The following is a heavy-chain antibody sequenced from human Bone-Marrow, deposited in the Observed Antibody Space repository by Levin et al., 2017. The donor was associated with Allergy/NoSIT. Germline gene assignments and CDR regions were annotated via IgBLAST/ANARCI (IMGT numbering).Heavy chain of an antibody. CDR1: GGSINSGDYF. J-gene: IGHJ4*02. Sequence: PSETLSLTCTVSGGSINSGDYFWSWIRQPPGKGLEWIGYVYYSRSTYYSPSLKSRVTISVDASKNQFSLKLNSVTAADTAVDYCARWGSLATMTGYHFDSWGQGTLVTVSS. D-gene: IGHD5-24*01. CDR3: ARWGSLATMTGYHFDS. V-gene: IGHV4-30-4*01. CDR2: VYYSRST.